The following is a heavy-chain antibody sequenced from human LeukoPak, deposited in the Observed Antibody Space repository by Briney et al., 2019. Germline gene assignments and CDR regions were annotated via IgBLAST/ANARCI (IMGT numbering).Heavy chain of an antibody. Sequence: ASVKVSCKASGYTFTSYYMHWVRQAPGQGLEWMGIINPSGGSTSYAQKFQGRVTVTRDMSTSTVYMELSSLRSEDTAVYYCARNRGSSSWLPNWFDPWGQGTLVTVSS. CDR1: GYTFTSYY. D-gene: IGHD6-13*01. CDR2: INPSGGST. J-gene: IGHJ5*02. CDR3: ARNRGSSSWLPNWFDP. V-gene: IGHV1-46*01.